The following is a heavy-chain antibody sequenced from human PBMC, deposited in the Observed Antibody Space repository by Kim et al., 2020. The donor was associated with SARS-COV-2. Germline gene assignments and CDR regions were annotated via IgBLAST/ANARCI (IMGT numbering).Heavy chain of an antibody. V-gene: IGHV1-69*01. D-gene: IGHD4-17*01. CDR3: ARDQDYGDYVDAFDV. J-gene: IGHJ3*01. Sequence: ARKFRGRVTITADQSTRTAYMEMSSLRSEDTAIYYCARDQDYGDYVDAFDVWGQGTVVTVSS.